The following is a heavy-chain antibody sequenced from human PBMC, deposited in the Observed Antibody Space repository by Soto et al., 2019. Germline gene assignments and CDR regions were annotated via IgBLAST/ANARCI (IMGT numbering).Heavy chain of an antibody. Sequence: PGGSLRLSCGASGFPSSMFAMSWVRQAPGKGLEWVAAIRDSGDSTYYADSVKGRFTISRDNSKNTLYLQMNSLRAEDTAVYYCAREIEGGMDVWGQGTTVTVSS. D-gene: IGHD2-21*01. V-gene: IGHV3-23*01. J-gene: IGHJ6*02. CDR1: GFPSSMFA. CDR2: IRDSGDST. CDR3: AREIEGGMDV.